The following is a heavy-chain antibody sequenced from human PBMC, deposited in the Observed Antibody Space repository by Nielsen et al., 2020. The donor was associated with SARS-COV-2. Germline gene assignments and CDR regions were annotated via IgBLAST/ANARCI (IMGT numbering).Heavy chain of an antibody. V-gene: IGHV4-39*07. Sequence: SETLSLTCNVSGVSIRSNFHYWAWIRQPPGRGLEWIGHVYHGGDTHYNPSLKSRVTILVDTSKNQFSLKLSSVTAADTAVYYCAREVTVTGTFDDWGQGTLVTVSS. J-gene: IGHJ4*02. D-gene: IGHD4-17*01. CDR1: GVSIRSNFHY. CDR3: AREVTVTGTFDD. CDR2: VYHGGDT.